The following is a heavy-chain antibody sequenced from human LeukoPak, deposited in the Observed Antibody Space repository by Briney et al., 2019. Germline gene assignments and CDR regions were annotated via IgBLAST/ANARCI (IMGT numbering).Heavy chain of an antibody. CDR3: ARAPGYSSGWYGARGTSRYFDY. D-gene: IGHD6-19*01. CDR1: GGSFSGYY. V-gene: IGHV4-34*01. CDR2: INHSGST. J-gene: IGHJ4*02. Sequence: SETLSLTCAVYGGSFSGYYWSWIRQPPGKGLGWIGEINHSGSTNYNPSLKSRVTISVGTSKNQFSLKLSSVTAADTAVYYCARAPGYSSGWYGARGTSRYFDYWGQGTLVTVSS.